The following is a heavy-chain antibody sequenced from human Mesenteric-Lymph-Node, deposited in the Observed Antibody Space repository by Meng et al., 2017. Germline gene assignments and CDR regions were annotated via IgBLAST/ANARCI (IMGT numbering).Heavy chain of an antibody. D-gene: IGHD4-17*01. V-gene: IGHV3-23*01. CDR1: GFTFINYA. J-gene: IGHJ6*02. Sequence: ETLSLTCAASGFTFINYAMGWVRQAPGKGLEWVSVITGGGVNTYHADSVKGRFTISRDNSKNTLYLQMNSLRAEDTAVYYCARDYGKGHLYYYYGMDVWGQGTTVTVSS. CDR2: ITGGGVNT. CDR3: ARDYGKGHLYYYYGMDV.